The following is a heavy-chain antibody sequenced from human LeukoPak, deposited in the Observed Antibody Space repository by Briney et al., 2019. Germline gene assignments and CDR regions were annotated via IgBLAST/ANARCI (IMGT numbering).Heavy chain of an antibody. D-gene: IGHD2-2*01. CDR1: GYTFTGYD. J-gene: IGHJ5*02. CDR2: INPNSGGT. CDR3: ARGLIVVVPAAMSNWFDP. Sequence: ASVKVSCKASGYTFTGYDMHWVRQAPGQGLEWMGRINPNSGGTNYAQKFQGRVTMTRDTSTSTVYMELSSLRSEDTAVYYCARGLIVVVPAAMSNWFDPWGQGTLVTVSS. V-gene: IGHV1-2*06.